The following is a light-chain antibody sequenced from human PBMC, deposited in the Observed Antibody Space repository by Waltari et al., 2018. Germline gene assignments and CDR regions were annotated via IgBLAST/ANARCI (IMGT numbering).Light chain of an antibody. J-gene: IGLJ1*01. V-gene: IGLV2-23*02. CDR2: EVT. CDR3: CSYAGLGIYV. Sequence: QSGLTQPASVSGSPGQSITISCTGTRSDVGNYTLVSWYQQYPGKAPKLMVYEVTRRSSGVSDRFSGSKSGNTASLTIYGLQSEDEADYYCCSYAGLGIYVFGTGTKVTVL. CDR1: RSDVGNYTL.